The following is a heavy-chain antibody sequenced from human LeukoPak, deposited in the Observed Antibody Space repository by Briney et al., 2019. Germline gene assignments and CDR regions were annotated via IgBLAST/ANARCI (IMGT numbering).Heavy chain of an antibody. Sequence: GGSLRLSCAASGFTFSSYGMHWVRQAPGKGLEWVAFIRYDGSNKYYADPVKGRFTISRDNSKNTLYLQMNSLRAEDTAVYYCAKALKNIAAAGTLDYWGQGTLVTVSS. V-gene: IGHV3-30*02. CDR3: AKALKNIAAAGTLDY. CDR1: GFTFSSYG. J-gene: IGHJ4*02. D-gene: IGHD6-13*01. CDR2: IRYDGSNK.